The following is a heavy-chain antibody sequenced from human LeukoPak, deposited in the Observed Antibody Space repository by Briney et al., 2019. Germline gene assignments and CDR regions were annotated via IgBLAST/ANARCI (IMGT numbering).Heavy chain of an antibody. CDR3: ARQSYYDSSGYYSDLDY. Sequence: GASVKVSCKASGGTFSSYAISWVRQAPGQGLEWMGWINTNTGNPTYAQGFTGRFVFSLDTSVSTAYLQISSLKAEDTAVYYCARQSYYDSSGYYSDLDYWGQGTLVTVSS. CDR2: INTNTGNP. D-gene: IGHD3-22*01. CDR1: GGTFSSYA. J-gene: IGHJ4*02. V-gene: IGHV7-4-1*02.